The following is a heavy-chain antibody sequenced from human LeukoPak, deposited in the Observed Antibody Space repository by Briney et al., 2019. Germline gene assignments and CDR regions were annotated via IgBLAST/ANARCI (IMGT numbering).Heavy chain of an antibody. CDR1: GYIFTGNY. J-gene: IGHJ4*02. V-gene: IGHV1-2*02. CDR3: ARDGIVVVPAAIPHLDY. Sequence: ASVNVSCKASGYIFTGNYMHWVRQASGQGLEWMGWINPNSGGTNYAQKFQGRVTMTRDTSISTAYMELSRLRSDDTAVYYCARDGIVVVPAAIPHLDYWGQGTLVTVSS. D-gene: IGHD2-2*01. CDR2: INPNSGGT.